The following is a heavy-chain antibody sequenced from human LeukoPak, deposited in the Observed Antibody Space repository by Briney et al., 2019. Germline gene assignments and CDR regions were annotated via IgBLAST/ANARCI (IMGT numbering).Heavy chain of an antibody. CDR2: IKQDGSEK. CDR3: AREGSSWPYYYYGMDV. J-gene: IGHJ6*02. V-gene: IGHV3-7*01. D-gene: IGHD6-13*01. Sequence: PGGSLRLSYAASGFTFSSYWMSWARQATGKGLEWVANIKQDGSEKYYVDSVKGRFTISRDNAKNSLYLQMNSLRAEDTAVYYCAREGSSWPYYYYGMDVWGQGTTVTVSS. CDR1: GFTFSSYW.